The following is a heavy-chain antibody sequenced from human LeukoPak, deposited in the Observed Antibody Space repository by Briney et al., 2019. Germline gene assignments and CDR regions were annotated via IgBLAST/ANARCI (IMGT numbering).Heavy chain of an antibody. J-gene: IGHJ2*01. V-gene: IGHV3-72*01. CDR2: TRHKSNSYPT. CDR1: GFTLSEHY. CDR3: ARVLSGEYFDL. Sequence: GGSLTLSCAASGFTLSEHYMDWVGQAPGKGLEWVGRTRHKSNSYPTEYPASVRGRFTISRDHSQNSLYLQMTSLNTEDTAVYFCARVLSGEYFDLWGRGTLVTVSS.